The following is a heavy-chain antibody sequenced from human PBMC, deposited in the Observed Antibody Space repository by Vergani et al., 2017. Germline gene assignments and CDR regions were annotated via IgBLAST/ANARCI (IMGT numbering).Heavy chain of an antibody. J-gene: IGHJ4*02. CDR3: SRGRGYSFGYSDY. Sequence: EVQLLESGGGLVQPGGSLRLTCAASEFTSSNYAMNWVRQAPGKGLEWVAFIRNKAYGGTTEYAASVKGRFTISRDDSKRLAYLQLSGLKTEDTAVYFCSRGRGYSFGYSDYWGQGTLVTVSS. CDR1: EFTSSNYA. CDR2: IRNKAYGGTT. D-gene: IGHD5-18*01. V-gene: IGHV3-49*04.